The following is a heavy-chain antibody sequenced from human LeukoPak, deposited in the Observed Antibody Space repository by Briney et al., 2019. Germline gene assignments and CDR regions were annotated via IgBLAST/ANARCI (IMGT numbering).Heavy chain of an antibody. CDR2: ISAYNGNT. CDR3: ATPPAHSGYDIYFQH. Sequence: GASVKVSCKASGYTFTSYGISWVRQAPGQGLEWMGWISAYNGNTNYAQKLQGRVTMTTDTSTSTAYMELRSLRSDDTAVYYCATPPAHSGYDIYFQHWGQGTLVTVSS. D-gene: IGHD5-12*01. J-gene: IGHJ1*01. V-gene: IGHV1-18*01. CDR1: GYTFTSYG.